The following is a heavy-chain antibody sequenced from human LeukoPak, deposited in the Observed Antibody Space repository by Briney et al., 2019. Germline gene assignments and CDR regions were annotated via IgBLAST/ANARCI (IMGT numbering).Heavy chain of an antibody. V-gene: IGHV4-61*02. Sequence: SETLSLTCTVSGVSISSGSYYWSWIRQPAGKGLEWIGRIYTSGSTNYNPSLKSRVTISVDTSKNQFSLKLSSVTAADTAVYYCARYYCSSTSCYEDYWGQGTLVTVSS. J-gene: IGHJ4*02. CDR2: IYTSGST. D-gene: IGHD2-2*01. CDR3: ARYYCSSTSCYEDY. CDR1: GVSISSGSYY.